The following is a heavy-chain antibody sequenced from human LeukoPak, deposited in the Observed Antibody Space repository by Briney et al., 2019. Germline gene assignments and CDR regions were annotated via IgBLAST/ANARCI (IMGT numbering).Heavy chain of an antibody. V-gene: IGHV4-4*07. CDR2: IHMSGST. CDR3: ARDDSSRDDSGGYHY. Sequence: PSETLSLTCTVSGDSINSYHWSSIRQPAGKGLEWIGRIHMSGSTNYNPALRSRVAISMDNSKNQFCLKLKSVTAADTAVYYCARDDSSRDDSGGYHYWGQGTLVTMSS. D-gene: IGHD3-22*01. J-gene: IGHJ4*02. CDR1: GDSINSYH.